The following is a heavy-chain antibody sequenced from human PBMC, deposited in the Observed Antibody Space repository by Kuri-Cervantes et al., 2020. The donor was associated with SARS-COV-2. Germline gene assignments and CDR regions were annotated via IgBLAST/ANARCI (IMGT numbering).Heavy chain of an antibody. J-gene: IGHJ3*02. CDR2: ISYDGSNK. CDR3: ARRGGYLPPDAFDI. Sequence: GESLKISCAASGFTFSSYAMHWVRQAPGKGLEWVAVISYDGSNKYYADSVKGRFTISRDNSKNTLYLQMNSLRAEDTAVYYCARRGGYLPPDAFDIWGQGTMVTVSS. V-gene: IGHV3-30-3*01. CDR1: GFTFSSYA. D-gene: IGHD3-16*02.